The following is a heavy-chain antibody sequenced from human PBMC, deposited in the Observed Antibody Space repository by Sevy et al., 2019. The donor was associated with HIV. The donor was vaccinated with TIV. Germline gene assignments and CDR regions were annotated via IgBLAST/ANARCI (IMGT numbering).Heavy chain of an antibody. D-gene: IGHD6-13*01. CDR1: GFTFSDHY. Sequence: GGSLRLSCVASGFTFSDHYMEWVRQAPGKGLEWVGRTRNKADGYTTEYAASVKGRFTISRDESKNSRYVQMNSLKAEDTAVYYCATHAGIAAAGRVFDYGGQGTLVTVSS. CDR2: TRNKADGYTT. CDR3: ATHAGIAAAGRVFDY. J-gene: IGHJ4*02. V-gene: IGHV3-72*01.